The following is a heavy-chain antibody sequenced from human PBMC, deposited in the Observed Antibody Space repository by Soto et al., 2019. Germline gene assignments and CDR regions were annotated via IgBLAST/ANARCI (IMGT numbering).Heavy chain of an antibody. CDR1: GYPVTAYY. CDR2: INPATGAT. Sequence: QLHLVQSGAVVKKPGASVTVSCSASGYPVTAYYMHWVRQAPGRGLEWMGGINPATGATKYTQTLEGRVTMTRATSPSTGFMERSGLTSEDTAVFYCARGGGVGVAGSAAFDMWGQGTLVTVSS. V-gene: IGHV1-2*02. J-gene: IGHJ3*02. D-gene: IGHD3-3*01. CDR3: ARGGGVGVAGSAAFDM.